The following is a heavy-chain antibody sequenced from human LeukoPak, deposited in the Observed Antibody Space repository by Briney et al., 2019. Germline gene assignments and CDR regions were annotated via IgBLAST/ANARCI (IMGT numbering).Heavy chain of an antibody. J-gene: IGHJ4*02. D-gene: IGHD3-16*02. V-gene: IGHV3-48*03. CDR3: ARAVAFGGVIAYFDY. CDR2: ISSGGSTI. CDR1: GFTFSSYE. Sequence: GGSLRLSCAASGFTFSSYEMNSVRQAPGKGLEWVSYISSGGSTIYYADSVKGRFTISRDNAKNSLYLQMNSLRAEDTAVYYCARAVAFGGVIAYFDYWGQGTLVTVSS.